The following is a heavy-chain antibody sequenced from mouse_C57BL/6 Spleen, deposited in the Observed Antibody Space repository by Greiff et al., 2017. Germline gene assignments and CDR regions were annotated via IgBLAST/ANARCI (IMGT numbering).Heavy chain of an antibody. D-gene: IGHD1-1*01. CDR2: INPNNGGT. V-gene: IGHV1-18*01. CDR1: GYTFTDYN. CDR3: ARRGYGSSSFAY. Sequence: VHVKQSGPELVKPGASVKIPCKASGYTFTDYNMDWVKQSHGKSLEWIGDINPNNGGTIYNQKFKGKATLTVDKSSSTAYMELRSLTSEDTAVYYCARRGYGSSSFAYWGQGTLVTVSA. J-gene: IGHJ3*01.